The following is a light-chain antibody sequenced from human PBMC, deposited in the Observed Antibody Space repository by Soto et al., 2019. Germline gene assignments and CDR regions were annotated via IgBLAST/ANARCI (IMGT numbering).Light chain of an antibody. Sequence: QSVLTQPASVSGSPGQSITISCTGTSSDVGAYTSVSWYQQHPGKAPKLIIYEVSNRPPGVSTRFSGSKSASTASLTISGLQAEDEAHYYCSSYTTSTSFILFGGGTKVTVL. J-gene: IGLJ2*01. CDR1: SSDVGAYTS. CDR3: SSYTTSTSFIL. CDR2: EVS. V-gene: IGLV2-14*01.